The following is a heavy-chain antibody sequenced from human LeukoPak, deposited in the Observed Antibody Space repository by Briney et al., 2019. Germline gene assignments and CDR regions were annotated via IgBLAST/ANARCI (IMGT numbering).Heavy chain of an antibody. CDR2: ISSSSSYI. CDR1: GFTFSSYS. Sequence: GGSLRLSCAASGFTFSSYSMNWVRQAPGKGLEWVSSISSSSSYIYYADSVKGRFTISRDNAKNSPYLQMNSLRAEDTAVYYCARAQVNYFDYWGQGTLVTVSS. V-gene: IGHV3-21*01. J-gene: IGHJ4*02. CDR3: ARAQVNYFDY. D-gene: IGHD2-21*01.